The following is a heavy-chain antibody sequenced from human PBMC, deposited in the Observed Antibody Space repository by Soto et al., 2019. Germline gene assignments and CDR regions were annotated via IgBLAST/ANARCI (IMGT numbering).Heavy chain of an antibody. D-gene: IGHD5-12*01. Sequence: ASVKVSCKASGYTFTIYGISWVRQAPGQGPEWMVWISAYNGNTNYAQKLQGRVTMTTDTSTSTAYTELRSLRSEDTAVYYCARDGVTRRPGGGYDYNYYYGMDVWGQGTTVTVSS. CDR1: GYTFTIYG. CDR3: ARDGVTRRPGGGYDYNYYYGMDV. J-gene: IGHJ6*02. CDR2: ISAYNGNT. V-gene: IGHV1-18*04.